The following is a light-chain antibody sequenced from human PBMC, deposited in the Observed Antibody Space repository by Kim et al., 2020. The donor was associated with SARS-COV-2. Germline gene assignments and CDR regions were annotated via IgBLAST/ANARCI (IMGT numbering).Light chain of an antibody. Sequence: LAPGERATPSCRARQSVSSDLAWYQQKPGQAPRLLIHDAANRATGIPDKFSGSGSGTDFTPTISSLEPEDFAVYYCQKHMNCQISFGGGTRVEIK. CDR1: QSVSSD. V-gene: IGKV3-11*01. CDR2: DAA. CDR3: QKHMNCQIS. J-gene: IGKJ4*01.